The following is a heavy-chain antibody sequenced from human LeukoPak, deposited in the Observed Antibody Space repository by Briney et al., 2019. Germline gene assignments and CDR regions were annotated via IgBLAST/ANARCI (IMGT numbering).Heavy chain of an antibody. CDR2: INHSGST. Sequence: SETLSLTCAVYGGSFSGYYWSWIRQPPGKGLEWIGEINHSGSTNYNPSLKSQVTISVDTSKNQFSLKLSSVTAADTAVYYCAALGYDILTGFPLDYYYMDVWGKGTTVTVSS. D-gene: IGHD3-9*01. J-gene: IGHJ6*03. V-gene: IGHV4-34*01. CDR1: GGSFSGYY. CDR3: AALGYDILTGFPLDYYYMDV.